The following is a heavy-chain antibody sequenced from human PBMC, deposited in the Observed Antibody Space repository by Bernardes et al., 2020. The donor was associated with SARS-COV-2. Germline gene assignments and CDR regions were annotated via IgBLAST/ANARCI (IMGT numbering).Heavy chain of an antibody. CDR1: GFTFSSYG. CDR2: ISYDGSNK. Sequence: GGSLRLSCAASGFTFSSYGMHWVRQAPGKGLEWVAVISYDGSNKYYADSVKGRFTISRDNSKNTLYLQMNSLRAEDTAVYYCARDDTYYDFWSGYIHNHYYYYYGMDVWGQGTTVTVSS. D-gene: IGHD3-3*01. V-gene: IGHV3-30*03. J-gene: IGHJ6*02. CDR3: ARDDTYYDFWSGYIHNHYYYYYGMDV.